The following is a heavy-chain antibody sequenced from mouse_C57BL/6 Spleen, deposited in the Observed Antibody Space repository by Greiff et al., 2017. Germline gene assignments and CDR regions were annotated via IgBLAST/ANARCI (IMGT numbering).Heavy chain of an antibody. D-gene: IGHD3-3*01. Sequence: QVQLQQPGAELVKPGASVKLSCKASGYTFTSYWMHWVKQRPGQGLEWIGMIHPNSGSTNYNEKFKSKATLTVDKSSRTAYMQLSSLTSEDSAVYCCARGFRDYAMDYWGQGTSVTVSS. J-gene: IGHJ4*01. CDR1: GYTFTSYW. CDR3: ARGFRDYAMDY. V-gene: IGHV1-64*01. CDR2: IHPNSGST.